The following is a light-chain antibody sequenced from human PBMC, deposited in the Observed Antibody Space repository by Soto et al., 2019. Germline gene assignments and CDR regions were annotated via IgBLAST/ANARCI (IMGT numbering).Light chain of an antibody. J-gene: IGKJ4*01. CDR2: GAS. CDR1: QSVDSN. CDR3: QQYYSYPLT. V-gene: IGKV3D-15*01. Sequence: EIVMTQSPATLSVSPGDGATLSCMASQSVDSNLAWYQQKPGQTPRLLIYGASTRPTGIPARFSGSGSGTEFTLTISCLQSEDFATYYCQQYYSYPLTFGGGTKVDIK.